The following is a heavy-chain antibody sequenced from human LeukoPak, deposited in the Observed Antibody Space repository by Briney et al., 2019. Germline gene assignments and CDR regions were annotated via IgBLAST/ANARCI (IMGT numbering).Heavy chain of an antibody. J-gene: IGHJ4*02. CDR2: ISYDGSNK. Sequence: SGGSLRLSCAASGFTFSSYAMHWVRQAPGKGLEWVAVISYDGSNKYYADSVKGRFTISRDNSKNTLYLQMNSLRAEDTAVYYCARDESSSWYPFDYWGQGTLVTVSS. D-gene: IGHD6-13*01. V-gene: IGHV3-30-3*01. CDR1: GFTFSSYA. CDR3: ARDESSSWYPFDY.